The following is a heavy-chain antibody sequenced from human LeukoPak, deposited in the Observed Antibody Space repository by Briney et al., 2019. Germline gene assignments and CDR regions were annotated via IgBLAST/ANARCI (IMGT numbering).Heavy chain of an antibody. CDR1: GYTFTSYD. Sequence: PSASVKVSCKAPGYTFTSYDINWVRQATGQGLEWMGWMNPNSGNTGYAQKFQGRITITRNTSISTAYMELSSLRSEDTAVYYCARGRTAHYDFWTPFDPWGQGTLVTVSS. D-gene: IGHD3-3*01. V-gene: IGHV1-8*03. J-gene: IGHJ5*02. CDR3: ARGRTAHYDFWTPFDP. CDR2: MNPNSGNT.